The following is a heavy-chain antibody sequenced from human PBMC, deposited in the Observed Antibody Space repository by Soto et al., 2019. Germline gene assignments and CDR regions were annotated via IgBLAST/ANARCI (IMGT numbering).Heavy chain of an antibody. CDR1: GDTFNFYS. CDR2: VNPIVSMS. Sequence: QVQLVQSGAEVKRPGSSVKVSCKASGDTFNFYSINWVRQAPGLGLEWMGRVNPIVSMSNYAQKFQGRVTMTADNPTSTAYMKLSSPRSEDTAIYYCASSYGSGYRAFDYWGQGALLTLSS. V-gene: IGHV1-69*02. J-gene: IGHJ4*02. D-gene: IGHD3-10*01. CDR3: ASSYGSGYRAFDY.